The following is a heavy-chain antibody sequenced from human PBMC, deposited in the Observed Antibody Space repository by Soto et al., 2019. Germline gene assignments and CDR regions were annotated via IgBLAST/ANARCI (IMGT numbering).Heavy chain of an antibody. Sequence: SETLSLTCAVYGGSFSGYYWSWIRQPPGKGLEWIGEINHSGSTNYNPSLKSRVIISVDTSKNQFPLRLSSVTAADTAVYYCARVKVVGYVLDVWGQGTTVTVSS. CDR2: INHSGST. J-gene: IGHJ6*02. D-gene: IGHD2-15*01. CDR3: ARVKVVGYVLDV. CDR1: GGSFSGYY. V-gene: IGHV4-34*01.